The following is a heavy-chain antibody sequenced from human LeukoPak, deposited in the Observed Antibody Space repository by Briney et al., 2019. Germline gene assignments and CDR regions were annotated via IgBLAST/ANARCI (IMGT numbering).Heavy chain of an antibody. J-gene: IGHJ4*02. CDR3: AKDAAKYGSGSYYFLYFDY. CDR1: GFTFSSYG. Sequence: GGSLRLSCAASGFTFSSYGMHWVRQAPGKGLEWVAFIRYDGSNKYYADSVKGRFTISRDNSKNTLYLQMNSLRAEDTAVNYCAKDAAKYGSGSYYFLYFDYWGQGTLVTVSS. CDR2: IRYDGSNK. D-gene: IGHD3-10*01. V-gene: IGHV3-30*02.